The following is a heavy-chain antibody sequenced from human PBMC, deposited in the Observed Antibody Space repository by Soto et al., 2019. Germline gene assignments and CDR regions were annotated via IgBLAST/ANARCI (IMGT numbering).Heavy chain of an antibody. CDR3: ARRLSAIEGFDY. J-gene: IGHJ4*02. D-gene: IGHD2-21*01. CDR2: IYPGDSDT. V-gene: IGHV5-51*01. CDR1: GYSFTTSW. Sequence: PGESLKISCQGSGYSFTTSWIGWVRQMPGKGLEWMGLIYPGDSDTRYSPSFQGQVTITVDKSTNTAYLQWSGLKASDTAIYYCARRLSAIEGFDYWGQGTVVTVSS.